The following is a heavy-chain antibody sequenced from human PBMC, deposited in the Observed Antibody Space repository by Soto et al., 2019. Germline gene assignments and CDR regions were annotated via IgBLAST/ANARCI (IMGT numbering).Heavy chain of an antibody. D-gene: IGHD2-15*01. CDR1: GGTFSSDS. Sequence: QVQLVQSGAEVKKPGSSVKVSCKASGGTFSSDSFSWVRQAPGQGLEWMGGIIPMFDTPIYAQKFQDRFTITAAESTSTAYMQLSRLRSGDTAVYYCARSGGLDRDFTYWRQGSLVTVSS. CDR3: ARSGGLDRDFTY. V-gene: IGHV1-69*12. J-gene: IGHJ4*02. CDR2: IIPMFDTP.